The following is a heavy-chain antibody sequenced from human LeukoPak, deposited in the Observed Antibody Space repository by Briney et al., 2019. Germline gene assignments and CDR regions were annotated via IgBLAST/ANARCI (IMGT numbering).Heavy chain of an antibody. CDR3: AKVHYDSEWARDAFDI. CDR2: ISGSGGST. J-gene: IGHJ3*02. D-gene: IGHD3-3*01. V-gene: IGHV3-23*01. CDR1: GFTFSSYA. Sequence: PGGSLGLSCAASGFTFSSYATSWVRQAPGKGLEWVSAISGSGGSTYYADSVKGRFTISRDNSKNTLYLQMNSLRAEDTAVYYCAKVHYDSEWARDAFDIWGQGTMVTVSS.